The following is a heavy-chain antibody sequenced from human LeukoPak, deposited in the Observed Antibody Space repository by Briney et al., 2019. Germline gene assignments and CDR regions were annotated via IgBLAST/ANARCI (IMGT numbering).Heavy chain of an antibody. CDR3: TKGWLKTSLDGFDI. CDR2: TSGSGGST. Sequence: GGSLRLSCAASGFTFSSYAMSWVRQAPGKGLEWVSGTSGSGGSTYFADSVKGRFTVSRDNSKNTLYLQMNSLRAEDTAVCYCTKGWLKTSLDGFDIWGQGTMVSVSS. V-gene: IGHV3-23*01. J-gene: IGHJ3*02. D-gene: IGHD3-10*01. CDR1: GFTFSSYA.